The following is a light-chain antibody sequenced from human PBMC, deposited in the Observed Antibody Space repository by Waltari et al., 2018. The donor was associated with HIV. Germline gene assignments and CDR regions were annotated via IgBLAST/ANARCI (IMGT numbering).Light chain of an antibody. V-gene: IGKV3-15*01. Sequence: EIVMTQSPATLSVSPGERATLSCRASQSVSSNLAWYQQKPGQAPRLLIYGASTRATGIPARFSGSGSGTEFTLTNSSLQSEDFAVYYCQQYNNLPPPFTFGPGTKVDIK. J-gene: IGKJ3*01. CDR2: GAS. CDR1: QSVSSN. CDR3: QQYNNLPPPFT.